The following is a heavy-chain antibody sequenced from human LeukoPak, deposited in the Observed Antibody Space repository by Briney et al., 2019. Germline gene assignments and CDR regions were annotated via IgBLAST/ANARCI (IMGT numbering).Heavy chain of an antibody. CDR3: ARAETYYYDSSGYILDY. CDR2: IYYSGST. D-gene: IGHD3-22*01. CDR1: GGSISSYY. Sequence: SETLSLTCTVSGGSISSYYWSWIRKPPGKGLAWIGYIYYSGSTNYNPSLKSRVTISVDTSKNQFSLKLSSVTAADTAVYYCARAETYYYDSSGYILDYWGQETLVTVSS. V-gene: IGHV4-59*01. J-gene: IGHJ4*02.